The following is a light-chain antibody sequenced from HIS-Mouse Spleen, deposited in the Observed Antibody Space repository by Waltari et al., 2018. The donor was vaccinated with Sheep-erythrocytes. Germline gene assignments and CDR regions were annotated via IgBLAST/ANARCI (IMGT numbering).Light chain of an antibody. Sequence: QSALTQPASVSGSPGQSITISCTGTSSAVGSYNLVSWYQQHPGKAPKLMIYEGSKRPSGVSNRFSGSKSGNTASLTISGLQAEDEADYYCSSYAGSNNWVFGGGTKLTVL. CDR3: SSYAGSNNWV. CDR2: EGS. J-gene: IGLJ3*02. V-gene: IGLV2-23*01. CDR1: SSAVGSYNL.